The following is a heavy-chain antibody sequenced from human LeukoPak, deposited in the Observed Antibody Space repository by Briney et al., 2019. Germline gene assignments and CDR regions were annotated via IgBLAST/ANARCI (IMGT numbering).Heavy chain of an antibody. CDR2: ISDDGSDK. V-gene: IGHV3-30*18. CDR3: AKGGSAYGSWYFDL. Sequence: GGSLRLSCAASGFTFSSYGMHWVRQAPGKGLEWVAVISDDGSDKYYAGSVKGRFTISRDNSKNTLYLQMNSLRAEDTAVYYCAKGGSAYGSWYFDLWGRGTLVSVSS. CDR1: GFTFSSYG. D-gene: IGHD5-12*01. J-gene: IGHJ2*01.